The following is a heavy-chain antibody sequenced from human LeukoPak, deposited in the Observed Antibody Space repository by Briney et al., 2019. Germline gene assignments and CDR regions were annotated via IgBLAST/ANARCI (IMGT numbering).Heavy chain of an antibody. J-gene: IGHJ6*04. Sequence: ASVKVSCKASGYTFTSYGISWVRQAPGRGLEWMGWSSAYNGNTNYAQKLQGRVTMTTDTSTSTAYMELRSLRSDDTAVYYCARDRDDFWSGSKMDVWGKGTTVTVSS. CDR2: SSAYNGNT. D-gene: IGHD3-3*01. CDR3: ARDRDDFWSGSKMDV. V-gene: IGHV1-18*01. CDR1: GYTFTSYG.